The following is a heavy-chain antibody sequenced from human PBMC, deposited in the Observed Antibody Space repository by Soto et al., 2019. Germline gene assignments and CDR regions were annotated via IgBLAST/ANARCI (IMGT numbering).Heavy chain of an antibody. CDR2: SXXXGXT. Sequence: SETLSLTCTVSSASFSSYYWSWIRQPPGKGLEWXGXSXXXGXTXXXPXXXXRVTISLDISKRQVSLKLTSVTAADTAVYYCARDSDFGGYYGMDVWGQGTTVTVSS. V-gene: IGHV4-59*01. CDR1: SASFSSYY. D-gene: IGHD4-17*01. CDR3: ARDSDFGGYYGMDV. J-gene: IGHJ6*02.